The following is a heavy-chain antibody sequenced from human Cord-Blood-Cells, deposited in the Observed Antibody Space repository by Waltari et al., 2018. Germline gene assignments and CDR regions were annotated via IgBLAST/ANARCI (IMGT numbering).Heavy chain of an antibody. D-gene: IGHD3-10*01. CDR2: ISSSSSYI. J-gene: IGHJ2*01. CDR3: ARRGDWYFDL. Sequence: EVQLVESGGGLVKPGGALRLSCAASGFTFRGYGMNWVRQAPGKGLEWVSSISSSSSYIYYADSVKGRFTISRDNAKNSLYLQMNSLRAEDTAVYYCARRGDWYFDLWGRGTLVTVSS. V-gene: IGHV3-21*01. CDR1: GFTFRGYG.